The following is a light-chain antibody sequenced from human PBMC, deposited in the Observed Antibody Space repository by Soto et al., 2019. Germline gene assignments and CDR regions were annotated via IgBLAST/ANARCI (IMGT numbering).Light chain of an antibody. CDR2: DVS. J-gene: IGLJ1*01. Sequence: QSALTQPASVSGSPGQSITISCTGTSSDVGGYNYVSWYQQHPGKDPKLMIYDVSNRPSGVSNRFSGSKSGNTASLTISGLQAEDGADYYCTSYTSSSTYVFGTGTKVTVL. V-gene: IGLV2-14*01. CDR3: TSYTSSSTYV. CDR1: SSDVGGYNY.